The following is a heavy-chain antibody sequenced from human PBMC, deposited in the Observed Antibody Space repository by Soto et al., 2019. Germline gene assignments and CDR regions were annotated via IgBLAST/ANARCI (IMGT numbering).Heavy chain of an antibody. CDR1: GGSFSGYY. Sequence: PSETLSLTCAVYGGSFSGYYWSWIRQPPGKGLEWIGEINHSGSTNYNPSLKSRVTISVDTSKNQFSLKLSSVTAADTSVYYCASVGYCSSTSCHPYYYYYGMDVWGHGTTVT. J-gene: IGHJ6*02. CDR2: INHSGST. D-gene: IGHD2-2*01. V-gene: IGHV4-34*01. CDR3: ASVGYCSSTSCHPYYYYYGMDV.